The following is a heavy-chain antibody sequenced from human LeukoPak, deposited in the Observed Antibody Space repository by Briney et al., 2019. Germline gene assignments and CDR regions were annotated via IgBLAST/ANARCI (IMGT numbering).Heavy chain of an antibody. V-gene: IGHV3-30*18. D-gene: IGHD7-27*01. J-gene: IGHJ4*02. CDR1: GFTFSSYG. CDR3: AKGTGYDY. CDR2: ISYDGSNE. Sequence: GRSLRLSCAASGFTFSSYGMHWVRQAPGKGLEGVAGISYDGSNEYYADSVKGRFTISRDNSKNTLYLQMNSLRADHTAVYYCAKGTGYDYWGQGTLVTVSS.